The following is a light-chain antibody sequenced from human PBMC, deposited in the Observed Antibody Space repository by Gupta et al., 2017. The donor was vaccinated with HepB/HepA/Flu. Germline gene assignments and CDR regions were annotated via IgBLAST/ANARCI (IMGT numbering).Light chain of an antibody. CDR1: ALAKQY. CDR2: KDS. CDR3: QSADSSGTYVV. Sequence: SSSLTPPPSVSVSPGQTARITCSGDALAKQYAYWYQQKPGQAPVLVIYKDSERPSGIPERFSGSSSGTTVTLTISGVQAEDEADYYCQSADSSGTYVVFGGGTKLTVL. V-gene: IGLV3-25*03. J-gene: IGLJ2*01.